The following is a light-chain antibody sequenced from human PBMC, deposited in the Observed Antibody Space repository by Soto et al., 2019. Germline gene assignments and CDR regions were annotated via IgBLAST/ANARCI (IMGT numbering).Light chain of an antibody. CDR3: QSYDSGLYVV. CDR2: GNN. V-gene: IGLV1-40*01. J-gene: IGLJ2*01. CDR1: SSNFGSSYD. Sequence: QSVLTQPPSVSGAPGQRVTISCTGSSSNFGSSYDVHWYRQLPGTAPKLLIYGNNNRPSGVPDRSSGSKSGTSASLAITGLQAEDEADYYCQSYDSGLYVVFGGGTKLTVL.